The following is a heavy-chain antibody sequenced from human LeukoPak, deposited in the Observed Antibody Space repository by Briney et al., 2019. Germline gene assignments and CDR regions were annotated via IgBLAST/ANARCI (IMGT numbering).Heavy chain of an antibody. D-gene: IGHD3-3*01. CDR2: ISGSGSSA. J-gene: IGHJ4*02. CDR1: GFTSSSHG. Sequence: SGGSLRLSCAGSGFTSSSHGMSWVRQAPGKGLEWVSSISGSGSSAFYADSVKGRFTISRDNSKNTLYLQMNSLRAEDTAVYYCAKGPFAFWSGAAYYFDYWGQGTLVTVSS. CDR3: AKGPFAFWSGAAYYFDY. V-gene: IGHV3-23*01.